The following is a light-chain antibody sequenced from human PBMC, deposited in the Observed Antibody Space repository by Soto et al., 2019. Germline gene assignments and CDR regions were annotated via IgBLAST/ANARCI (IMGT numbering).Light chain of an antibody. CDR2: AVS. CDR1: QSIGTN. J-gene: IGKJ1*01. Sequence: DIQMTQSPSSLSASIGDRVTLTCRASQSIGTNLNWYQQRPGKAPKLLIYAVSSLQSRVSSRFSGSGSGTDFTLSINSRQREDFSTYYCQQTYSAPPLFGQGTKVESK. CDR3: QQTYSAPPL. V-gene: IGKV1-39*01.